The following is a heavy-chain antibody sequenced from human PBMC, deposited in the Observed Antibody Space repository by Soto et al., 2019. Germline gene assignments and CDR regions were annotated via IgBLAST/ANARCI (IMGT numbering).Heavy chain of an antibody. CDR1: GGSFSCDY. J-gene: IGHJ4*02. CDR3: ARGSQDFLSGPFDS. D-gene: IGHD3-3*01. Sequence: SSETLSLACAVEGGSFSCDYWSCIRQPPGEVLGWIGEINHSGSTNYNPSLKSRVTLSVDTSKTQFSLKLSSVTAADTAVYYCARGSQDFLSGPFDSWGQGALDTDSS. CDR2: INHSGST. V-gene: IGHV4-34*01.